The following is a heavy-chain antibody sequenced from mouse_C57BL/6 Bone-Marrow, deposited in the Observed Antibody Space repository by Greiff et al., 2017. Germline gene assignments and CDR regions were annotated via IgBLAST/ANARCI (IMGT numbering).Heavy chain of an antibody. CDR1: GFTFSSYA. V-gene: IGHV5-4*03. J-gene: IGHJ4*01. CDR2: ISDGGSYT. D-gene: IGHD1-1*01. Sequence: EVMLVESGGGLVKPGGSLKLSCAASGFTFSSYAMSWVRQTPEKRLEWVATISDGGSYTYYPDNVKGRFTISRDNAKNNQYLQMSHLKSEDTAMYDCASGSDTTEDAMDYWGQGTSVTVSS. CDR3: ASGSDTTEDAMDY.